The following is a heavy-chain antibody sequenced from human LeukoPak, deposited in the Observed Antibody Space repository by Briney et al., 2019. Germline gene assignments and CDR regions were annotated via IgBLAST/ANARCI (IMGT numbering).Heavy chain of an antibody. J-gene: IGHJ4*02. D-gene: IGHD5/OR15-5a*01. Sequence: AGGSLRLSCAASGFTFSSYAMSWVRQAPGKGLEWVSAISGSSGSTYYADYVKGRFTISRDNSKNTLYLQMNSLRAEDTAVYYCANIPESTLGAFDWWGQGTLVTVSS. CDR1: GFTFSSYA. V-gene: IGHV3-23*01. CDR2: ISGSSGST. CDR3: ANIPESTLGAFDW.